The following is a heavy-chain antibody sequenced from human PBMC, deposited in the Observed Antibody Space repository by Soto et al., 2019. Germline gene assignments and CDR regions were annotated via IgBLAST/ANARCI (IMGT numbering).Heavy chain of an antibody. CDR2: INPILSMS. CDR1: GDTFSFYT. Sequence: QVQLVQSGAEVKKPGSSVKVSCKASGDTFSFYTINWVRQAPGLGLEWVGRINPILSMSNYAQKFQGRVTMTADKSTSTAYMELRILRSEDTAMYYWATSYGSGYRAFDYWGQGALVTVSS. D-gene: IGHD3-10*01. J-gene: IGHJ4*02. CDR3: ATSYGSGYRAFDY. V-gene: IGHV1-69*02.